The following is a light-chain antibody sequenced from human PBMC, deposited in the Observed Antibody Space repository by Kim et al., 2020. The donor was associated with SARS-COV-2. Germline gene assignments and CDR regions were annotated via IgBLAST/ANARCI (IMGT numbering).Light chain of an antibody. CDR2: QDN. J-gene: IGLJ2*01. Sequence: SASPGQTASITCSGDKLGDKYACWYQQKPGQSPVSGIYQDNKRPSGIPERFSGSNSGNTATLTISGTQAMDEADYYCLAWVTNTGVFGGGTQLTVL. V-gene: IGLV3-1*01. CDR1: KLGDKY. CDR3: LAWVTNTGV.